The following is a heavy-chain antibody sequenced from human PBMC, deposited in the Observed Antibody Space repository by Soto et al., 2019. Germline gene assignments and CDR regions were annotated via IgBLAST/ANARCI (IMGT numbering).Heavy chain of an antibody. CDR2: ISTTSSYK. J-gene: IGHJ6*02. D-gene: IGHD6-6*01. CDR1: GFTFSTYT. Sequence: PGGSLRLSCAASGFTFSTYTVTWVRQAPGKGLEWVSSISTTSSYKYYAASVNGRFTISRDNAKNSLYLQMNSLRAEDTAVYYCARAMAAPLYGTDVWGQGTTVTVSS. V-gene: IGHV3-21*01. CDR3: ARAMAAPLYGTDV.